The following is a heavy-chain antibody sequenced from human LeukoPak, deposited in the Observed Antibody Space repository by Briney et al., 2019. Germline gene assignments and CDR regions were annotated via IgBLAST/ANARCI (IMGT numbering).Heavy chain of an antibody. V-gene: IGHV3-23*01. J-gene: IGHJ4*02. CDR2: ISGSGGST. CDR1: GFTFSGYA. Sequence: GGSLRLSCAASGFTFSGYAMSWVRQAPGKGLEWVSAISGSGGSTYYADSVKGRFTISRDNSKNTLYLQMNSLRAEDTAVYYCAKDLYYDYVWGSYGVDYWGQGTLVTVSS. D-gene: IGHD3-16*01. CDR3: AKDLYYDYVWGSYGVDY.